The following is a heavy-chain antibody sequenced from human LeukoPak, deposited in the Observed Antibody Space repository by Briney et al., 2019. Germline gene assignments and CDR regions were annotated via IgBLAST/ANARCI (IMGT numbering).Heavy chain of an antibody. CDR1: GYTFTGYY. Sequence: ASVKVSCKASGYTFTGYYMHWVRQAPGQGLEWMGWINPDSGGTNYAQKFQGRVTMTRDTSISTAYMELSSLRSEDTAVYYCARGPRRDGHYYFDYWGQGTLVTVSS. CDR2: INPDSGGT. D-gene: IGHD5-24*01. J-gene: IGHJ4*02. CDR3: ARGPRRDGHYYFDY. V-gene: IGHV1-2*02.